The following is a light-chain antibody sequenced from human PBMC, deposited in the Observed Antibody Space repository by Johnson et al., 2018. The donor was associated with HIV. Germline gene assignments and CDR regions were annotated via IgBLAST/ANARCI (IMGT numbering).Light chain of an antibody. CDR3: GTWDSSLRVGF. CDR2: DNN. CDR1: SSNIGNNY. Sequence: QPVLTQPPSVSAAPGQKVTISCSGSSSNIGNNYVSWYQQLPGTVPKLLIYDNNKRPSGIPDRFSGSKSGTSATLGITGLQTGDEADYYCGTWDSSLRVGFFGTGTKVTVL. V-gene: IGLV1-51*01. J-gene: IGLJ1*01.